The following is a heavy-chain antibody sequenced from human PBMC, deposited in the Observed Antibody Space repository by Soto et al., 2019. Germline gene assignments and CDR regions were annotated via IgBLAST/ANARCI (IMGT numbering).Heavy chain of an antibody. J-gene: IGHJ6*03. D-gene: IGHD1-26*01. CDR2: ISGSGSST. Sequence: GGSLRLSCAASGFTFSSYAMSWVRQAPGKGLEWVSAISGSGSSTYYADSVKGLFTISRDNSKNTLYLQMNSLRAEDAAVYYCAKDGMGSCGYLPLNYYYLDVWGKGTTVTVSS. CDR3: AKDGMGSCGYLPLNYYYLDV. V-gene: IGHV3-23*01. CDR1: GFTFSSYA.